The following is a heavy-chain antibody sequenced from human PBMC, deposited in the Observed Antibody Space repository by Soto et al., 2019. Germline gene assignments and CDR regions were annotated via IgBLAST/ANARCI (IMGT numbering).Heavy chain of an antibody. Sequence: EVQLLESGGGLVQPGGSLRLSCAASGFTFSSYAMSWVRQAPGKGLEWVSAISGSGGSTYYADSVKGRFTISRDNSKNTQYLPRKSLRAEDSAVYYCAKDRGSGGSRGVDWGQGTLVTVSA. V-gene: IGHV3-23*01. CDR2: ISGSGGST. D-gene: IGHD2-15*01. J-gene: IGHJ4*02. CDR3: AKDRGSGGSRGVD. CDR1: GFTFSSYA.